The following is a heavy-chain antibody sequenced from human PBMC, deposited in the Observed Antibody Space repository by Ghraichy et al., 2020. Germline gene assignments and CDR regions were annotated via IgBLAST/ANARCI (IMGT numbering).Heavy chain of an antibody. Sequence: GESLNISCVASEFTFRAYPMHWVRQAPGKGLEWVAVISYDGSKYYADSVKGRFTISRDNSKNTLFLQMNSLRDEDTAVYYCARDFSTDSYGYLYWGRGTLVTVSS. CDR1: EFTFRAYP. CDR2: ISYDGSK. D-gene: IGHD5-18*01. J-gene: IGHJ4*02. CDR3: ARDFSTDSYGYLY. V-gene: IGHV3-30-3*01.